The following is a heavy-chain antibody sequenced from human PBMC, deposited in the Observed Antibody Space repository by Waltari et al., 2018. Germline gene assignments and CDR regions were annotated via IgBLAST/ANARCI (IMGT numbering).Heavy chain of an antibody. Sequence: VHLEEFGGGVVQPGGCLTLSCSASVFTLSTFAIHWVRQAPGKGLQWLTFIRYDGNNKYYADSVKGRFIISRDNSKNTLYLQINSLRADDTAIYYCVKDGDYVVPGYDAFDVWGQGTMVTVSS. CDR2: IRYDGNNK. J-gene: IGHJ3*01. CDR3: VKDGDYVVPGYDAFDV. D-gene: IGHD4-17*01. V-gene: IGHV3-30*02. CDR1: VFTLSTFA.